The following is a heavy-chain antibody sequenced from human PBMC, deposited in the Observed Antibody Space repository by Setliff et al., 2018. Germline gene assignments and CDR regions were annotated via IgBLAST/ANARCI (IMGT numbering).Heavy chain of an antibody. CDR3: ARGRRLRSALYYYYGMDV. Sequence: PGGSLRLSCEASGFTFSGYSMNWVRQAPGKGLEWVSYISSSGSTIYYADSVKGRFTISRDNAKNSLYLQMNSLRAEDTAVYYCARGRRLRSALYYYYGMDVWGQGTTVTVSS. CDR2: ISSSGSTI. J-gene: IGHJ6*02. D-gene: IGHD4-17*01. V-gene: IGHV3-48*04. CDR1: GFTFSGYS.